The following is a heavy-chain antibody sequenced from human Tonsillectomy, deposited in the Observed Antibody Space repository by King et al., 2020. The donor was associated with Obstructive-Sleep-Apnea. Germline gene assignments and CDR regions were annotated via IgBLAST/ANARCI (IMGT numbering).Heavy chain of an antibody. V-gene: IGHV1-2*02. CDR3: ARGGGSSWQFDY. J-gene: IGHJ4*02. CDR1: GYTFTGYY. D-gene: IGHD6-13*01. Sequence: QLVQSGAEVKKPGASVKVSCKASGYTFTGYYMHWVRQAPGQGLEWMGWINPNSGVTKYAQKFQGRVTMTRDTTITTAYMELSRLRSDDTAVLYCARGGGSSWQFDYWGQGTLVTVSS. CDR2: INPNSGVT.